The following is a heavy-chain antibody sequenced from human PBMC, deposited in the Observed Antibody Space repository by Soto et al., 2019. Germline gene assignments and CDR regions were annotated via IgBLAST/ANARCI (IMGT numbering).Heavy chain of an antibody. V-gene: IGHV3-74*01. Sequence: PGGSLRLSCAASGFTFSSYWMHWVRQAPGKGLVWVSRINSVGSSTSYADSVKGRFTFSRDNAKNTLYLQMNSLRAEDTAVYYCVRTSLVVAAATREDYWGQGTLVTVSS. CDR2: INSVGSST. CDR1: GFTFSSYW. J-gene: IGHJ4*02. CDR3: VRTSLVVAAATREDY. D-gene: IGHD2-15*01.